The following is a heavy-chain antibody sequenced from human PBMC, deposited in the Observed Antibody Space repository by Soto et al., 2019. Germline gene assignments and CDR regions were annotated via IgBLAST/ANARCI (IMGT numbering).Heavy chain of an antibody. V-gene: IGHV3-30*18. CDR2: ISHDGSKT. Sequence: GRSLRLSCAASGFTFSDYTMNWVRQAPGKGLEWVAVISHDGSKTNYADSMKGRFTISRDNSKNTLYLQINSLRAEETVVYYCAKGHYYDNSGHFDYCGQGTLVTVSS. CDR1: GFTFSDYT. D-gene: IGHD3-22*01. CDR3: AKGHYYDNSGHFDY. J-gene: IGHJ4*02.